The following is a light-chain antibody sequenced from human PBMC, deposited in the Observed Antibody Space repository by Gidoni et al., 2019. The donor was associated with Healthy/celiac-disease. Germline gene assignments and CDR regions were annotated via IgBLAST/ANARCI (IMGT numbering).Light chain of an antibody. V-gene: IGKV3-20*01. CDR2: GAS. CDR3: QQYGSSPRT. J-gene: IGKJ1*01. CDR1: QSVSSSY. Sequence: ELVLTQSTGTLSLSSGERATLSCRASQSVSSSYLAWYQQKPGQAPRLLISGASSRATGIPDRFSGSGAGTDFTLTISRLEPEDFAVYYCQQYGSSPRTFGQGTKVEIK.